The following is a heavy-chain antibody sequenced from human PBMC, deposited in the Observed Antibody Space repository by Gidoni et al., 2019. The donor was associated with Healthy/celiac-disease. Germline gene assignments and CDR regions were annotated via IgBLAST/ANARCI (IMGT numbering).Heavy chain of an antibody. D-gene: IGHD3-16*02. Sequence: QVQLQQWGAGLLKPSETLSLTCAVYGGSFSGYYWRWIRQPPGKGLEWIGEINHSGSTNYNPSLKSRVTISVDTSKNQFSLKLSSVTAADTAVYYCARDPRYYDYVWGSYRPRYYFDYWGQGTLVTVSS. V-gene: IGHV4-34*01. CDR1: GGSFSGYY. CDR3: ARDPRYYDYVWGSYRPRYYFDY. J-gene: IGHJ4*02. CDR2: INHSGST.